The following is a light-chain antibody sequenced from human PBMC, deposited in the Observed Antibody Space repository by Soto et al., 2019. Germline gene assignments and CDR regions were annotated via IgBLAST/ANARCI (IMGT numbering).Light chain of an antibody. J-gene: IGKJ2*01. CDR1: QSVNNNY. V-gene: IGKV3-20*01. Sequence: EIVLTQSPGTLSLSPGERATLSCRASQSVNNNYLAWYQQKPGQAPRLLIYGASSRATGMPHRFTGSGSGTDFTLTISRLEPEDFAVYYCQQYGTTLYTFGQGTKLEIK. CDR2: GAS. CDR3: QQYGTTLYT.